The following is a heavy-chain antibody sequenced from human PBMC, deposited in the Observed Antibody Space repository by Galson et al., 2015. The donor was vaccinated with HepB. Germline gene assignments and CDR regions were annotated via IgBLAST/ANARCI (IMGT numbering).Heavy chain of an antibody. J-gene: IGHJ6*03. CDR2: ISYDGSNK. CDR1: GFTFSSYG. Sequence: SLRLSCAASGFTFSSYGMHWVRQAPGKGLEWVAVISYDGSNKYNADSVKGRFTISRDNTKNTLYLQMNSLRAEDTAVYYCANGAMDNYYYYYMDVWGKGTTVTVSS. V-gene: IGHV3-30*18. CDR3: ANGAMDNYYYYYMDV. D-gene: IGHD5-18*01.